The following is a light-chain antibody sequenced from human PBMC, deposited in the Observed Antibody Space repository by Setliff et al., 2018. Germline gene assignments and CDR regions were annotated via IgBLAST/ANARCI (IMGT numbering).Light chain of an antibody. J-gene: IGLJ1*01. CDR1: STDVGTFDL. V-gene: IGLV2-23*02. CDR3: SSHGGSNNWSV. Sequence: LTQPASVSASPGQSITISCTGTSTDVGTFDLVSWYQQHPGKAPKLLLYEVKKRPPGVPDRFSGSKSGNTASLTVSGLQAEDEADYYCSSHGGSNNWSVFGTGTKVTVL. CDR2: EVK.